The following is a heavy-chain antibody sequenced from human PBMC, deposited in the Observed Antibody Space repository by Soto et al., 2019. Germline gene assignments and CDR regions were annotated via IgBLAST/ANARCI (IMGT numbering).Heavy chain of an antibody. D-gene: IGHD6-19*01. CDR1: GFTFSSYG. Sequence: GGSLRLSCAASGFTFSSYGMHWVRQAPGKGLEWVAVISYDGSNKYYADSVKGRFTISRDNSKNTLYLQMNSLRAEDTAVYYCAKDRDKWLAAYYFDYWGQGTLVTVSS. J-gene: IGHJ4*02. CDR3: AKDRDKWLAAYYFDY. CDR2: ISYDGSNK. V-gene: IGHV3-30*18.